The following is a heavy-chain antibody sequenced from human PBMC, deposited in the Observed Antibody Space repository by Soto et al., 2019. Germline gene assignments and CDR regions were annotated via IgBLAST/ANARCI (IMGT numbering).Heavy chain of an antibody. CDR2: ISGSGGST. J-gene: IGHJ4*02. CDR3: AKDPNPTMIVVVITLSPFDY. D-gene: IGHD3-22*01. CDR1: GFTFSSYA. Sequence: GGSLRLSCAASGFTFSSYAMSWVRQAPGKGLEWVSAISGSGGSTYYADSVKGRFTISRDNSKNTLYLQMNSLRAEDTAVYYCAKDPNPTMIVVVITLSPFDYWGQGTLVTVSS. V-gene: IGHV3-23*01.